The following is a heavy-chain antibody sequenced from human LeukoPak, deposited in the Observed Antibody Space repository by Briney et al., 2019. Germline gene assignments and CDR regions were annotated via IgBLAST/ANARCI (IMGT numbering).Heavy chain of an antibody. D-gene: IGHD6-19*01. Sequence: ASVKVSCKASGYTFTGYYMRWVRQAPGQGLEWMGWINPNSGGTNYAQKFQGRVTMTRDTSISTAYMELSRLRSDDTAVHYCAKGASYIAVAGTLPFDYWGQGTLVTVSS. V-gene: IGHV1-2*02. CDR1: GYTFTGYY. CDR3: AKGASYIAVAGTLPFDY. J-gene: IGHJ4*02. CDR2: INPNSGGT.